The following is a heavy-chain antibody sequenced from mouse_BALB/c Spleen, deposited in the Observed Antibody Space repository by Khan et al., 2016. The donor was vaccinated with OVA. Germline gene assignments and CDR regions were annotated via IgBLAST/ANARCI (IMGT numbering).Heavy chain of an antibody. CDR2: INPSNSYT. Sequence: QVQLKQSGAELARPGASVKMSCRASGYTFSSYTIHWIIQRPGQALEWIGHINPSNSYTNYNQNFKDKATLIVDKSSPTAYMQLSSLTSEDSAVDYCVREGADNRSDGWFGYWGQGTLVTVSA. V-gene: IGHV1-4*01. J-gene: IGHJ3*01. CDR1: GYTFSSYT. D-gene: IGHD2-14*01. CDR3: VREGADNRSDGWFGY.